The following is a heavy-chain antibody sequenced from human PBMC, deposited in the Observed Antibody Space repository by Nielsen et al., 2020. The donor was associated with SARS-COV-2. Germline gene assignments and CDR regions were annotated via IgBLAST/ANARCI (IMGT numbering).Heavy chain of an antibody. D-gene: IGHD3-9*01. J-gene: IGHJ3*02. Sequence: WIRQPPGKGLEWVSVIYSGGSTYYADSVKGRFTISRDNSKNTLYLQMNSLRAEDTAVYYCARGEYYDILTGYSAGAFDIWGQGTMVTVSS. CDR2: IYSGGST. CDR3: ARGEYYDILTGYSAGAFDI. V-gene: IGHV3-53*01.